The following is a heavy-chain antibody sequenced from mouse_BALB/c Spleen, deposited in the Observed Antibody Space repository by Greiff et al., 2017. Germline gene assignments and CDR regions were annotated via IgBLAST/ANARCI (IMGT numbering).Heavy chain of an antibody. CDR1: GFTFSSYA. CDR2: ISSGGSYT. Sequence: EVKLVESGGGLVKPGGSLKISCAASGFTFSSYAMSWVRQYPGQGLEWVAEISSGGSYTYYPNTVTGRFTISRDNAKNTLYLEMSSLRSEDTAMYYCARNWDVRGAWFAYWGQGTLVTVSA. CDR3: ARNWDVRGAWFAY. D-gene: IGHD4-1*01. J-gene: IGHJ3*01. V-gene: IGHV5-9-4*01.